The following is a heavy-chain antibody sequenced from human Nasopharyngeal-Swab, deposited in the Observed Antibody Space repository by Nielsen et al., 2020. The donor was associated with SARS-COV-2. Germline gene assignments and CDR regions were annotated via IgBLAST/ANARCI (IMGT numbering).Heavy chain of an antibody. CDR2: ISYSGGT. J-gene: IGHJ4*02. CDR3: ASQNFWSGYYKRDPIDY. V-gene: IGHV4-39*07. D-gene: IGHD3-3*01. Sequence: WIRQPPGKGLEWIGNISYSGGTYYKPSLKSRVTISVDTSKNQFSLKLSSVTAADTAVYYCASQNFWSGYYKRDPIDYWGQGTLVTVSS.